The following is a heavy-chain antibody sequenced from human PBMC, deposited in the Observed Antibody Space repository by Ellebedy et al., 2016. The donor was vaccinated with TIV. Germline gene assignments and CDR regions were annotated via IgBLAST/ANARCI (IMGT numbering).Heavy chain of an antibody. Sequence: GESLKISCAASGFTFSNAWMSWVRQAPGKGLEWVGRIKSKTDGGTTDYAAPVKGRFTISRDDSKNTLYLQMNSLKTEDTAVYYCTTDPKTYYDILTGYYNFDYWGQGTLVTVSS. D-gene: IGHD3-9*01. CDR2: IKSKTDGGTT. J-gene: IGHJ4*02. V-gene: IGHV3-15*01. CDR1: GFTFSNAW. CDR3: TTDPKTYYDILTGYYNFDY.